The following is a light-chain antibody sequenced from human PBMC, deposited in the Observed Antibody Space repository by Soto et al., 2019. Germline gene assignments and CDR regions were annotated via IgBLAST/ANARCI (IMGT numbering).Light chain of an antibody. V-gene: IGLV1-44*01. Sequence: QSVLTQPPSASGTPGQRVTISCSGSNSNIGSNTVNWYQQLPGTTPKLLIYYDNLRPSGVPDRISGSKSDTSASLAISGLKFDDEADYYCAAWDDILNSRVFGTGTKLTV. CDR3: AAWDDILNSRV. CDR1: NSNIGSNT. J-gene: IGLJ1*01. CDR2: YDN.